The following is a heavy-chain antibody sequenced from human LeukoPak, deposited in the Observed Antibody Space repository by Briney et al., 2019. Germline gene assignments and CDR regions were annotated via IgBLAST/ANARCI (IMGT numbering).Heavy chain of an antibody. Sequence: GGSLRLSCAASGFTVNSNYMSWVRQAPGKGLEWVSVIYGGGSTYYADSVKGRFSISRDTSKNAVYLQMNSLRAEDTAVYYCARAQFYHDSSTYGPDYWGQGTLVTVSS. CDR3: ARAQFYHDSSTYGPDY. V-gene: IGHV3-53*01. CDR1: GFTVNSNY. D-gene: IGHD3-22*01. CDR2: IYGGGST. J-gene: IGHJ4*02.